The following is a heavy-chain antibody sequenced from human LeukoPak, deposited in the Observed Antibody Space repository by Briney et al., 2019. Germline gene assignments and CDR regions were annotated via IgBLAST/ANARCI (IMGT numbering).Heavy chain of an antibody. CDR3: AKDLRTFYDSRGYYSPFAY. Sequence: GGSLRLSCAASGFTFSDYAMSWVRQAPGKGLEWVSHISGSGDSTYYADSAKGRFTISRDNSKNALYLQMNSLRAEDTAVYYCAKDLRTFYDSRGYYSPFAYWGQGTLVTVSS. CDR2: ISGSGDST. J-gene: IGHJ4*02. CDR1: GFTFSDYA. V-gene: IGHV3-23*01. D-gene: IGHD3-22*01.